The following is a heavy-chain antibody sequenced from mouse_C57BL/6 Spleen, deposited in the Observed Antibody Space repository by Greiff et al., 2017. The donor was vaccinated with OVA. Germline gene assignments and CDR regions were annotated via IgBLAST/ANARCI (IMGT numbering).Heavy chain of an antibody. CDR2: INPGTGGT. V-gene: IGHV1-42*01. D-gene: IGHD1-1*01. CDR1: GYSFTGYY. CDR3: ARYYGSRYYFDY. Sequence: EVQLQQSGPELVKPGASVKISCKASGYSFTGYYMNWVKQSPEKSLEWIGEINPGTGGTTYNQKFKAKATLTVDKSSSTAYMQLKSLTSEDSAVYYCARYYGSRYYFDYWGQGTTLTVSS. J-gene: IGHJ2*01.